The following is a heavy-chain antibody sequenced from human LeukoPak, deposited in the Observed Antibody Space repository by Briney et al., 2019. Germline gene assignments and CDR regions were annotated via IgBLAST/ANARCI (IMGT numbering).Heavy chain of an antibody. V-gene: IGHV3-30*18. Sequence: VQPGRSLRLSCAASGFAFSSYGMHWVRQAPGKGLEWVAVIAYDGRTKYYADSVNGRFSISRDNSKNTLYLQMNSLRAEDTAVYYCAKAGHCGGDCYSTMDYWGQGTLVTVSS. CDR1: GFAFSSYG. J-gene: IGHJ4*02. CDR2: IAYDGRTK. CDR3: AKAGHCGGDCYSTMDY. D-gene: IGHD2-21*02.